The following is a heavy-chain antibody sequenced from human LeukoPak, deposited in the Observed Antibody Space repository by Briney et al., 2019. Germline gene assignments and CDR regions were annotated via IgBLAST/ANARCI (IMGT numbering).Heavy chain of an antibody. CDR2: ISYDGSNK. CDR3: ARELADCWSGYQYYFDY. Sequence: GGSLRLSCAASGFTFSSYAMHWVRQAPGKGLEWVAVISYDGSNKYYADSVKGRFTISRDNSKNTLYLQMNRLRAEDTAVYYCARELADCWSGYQYYFDYWGQGTLVTVSS. CDR1: GFTFSSYA. J-gene: IGHJ4*02. D-gene: IGHD3-3*01. V-gene: IGHV3-30-3*01.